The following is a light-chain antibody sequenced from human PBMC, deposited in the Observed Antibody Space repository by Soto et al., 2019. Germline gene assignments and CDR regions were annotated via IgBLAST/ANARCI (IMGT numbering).Light chain of an antibody. J-gene: IGLJ1*01. Sequence: SYELTQPPSVSVAPGQTARITWGGDNVGGKSVQWYQQKPGQAPVLVLYDARDRPSWIPERFSGSNSGNTATLIISSVDARDDPESYSKVWDNITDQYIFGSGTKVTV. CDR1: NVGGKS. CDR3: KVWDNITDQYI. CDR2: DAR. V-gene: IGLV3-21*02.